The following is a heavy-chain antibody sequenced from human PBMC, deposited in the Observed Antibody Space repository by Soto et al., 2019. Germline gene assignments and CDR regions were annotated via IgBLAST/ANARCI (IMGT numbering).Heavy chain of an antibody. Sequence: ASVKVSCKASGYTFTSYAMHWVRQAPGQRLEWMGWINAGNGNTKYSQKFQGRVTITRDTSASTAYMELSSLRSEDTAVYYCARALDPQTPSGSHDYWGQGTLVTVSS. CDR3: ARALDPQTPSGSHDY. D-gene: IGHD6-19*01. J-gene: IGHJ4*02. V-gene: IGHV1-3*01. CDR1: GYTFTSYA. CDR2: INAGNGNT.